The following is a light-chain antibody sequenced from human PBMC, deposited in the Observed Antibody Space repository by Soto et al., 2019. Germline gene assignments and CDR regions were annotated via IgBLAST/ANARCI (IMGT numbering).Light chain of an antibody. Sequence: QSALTQPPSVSGSPGQSVTISCTGTSGDVGTYNRVSWYQQHPDTAPKLVIYDVSNRPSGVPARISGSKSGNTASLTISGLQAEDEADYYCSAETSSNTLVFGGGTKVTVL. V-gene: IGLV2-18*02. J-gene: IGLJ2*01. CDR2: DVS. CDR1: SGDVGTYNR. CDR3: SAETSSNTLV.